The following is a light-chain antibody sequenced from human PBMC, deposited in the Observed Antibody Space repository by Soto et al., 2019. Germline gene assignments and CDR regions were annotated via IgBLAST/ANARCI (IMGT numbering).Light chain of an antibody. J-gene: IGLJ3*02. CDR1: RSNIGSNP. V-gene: IGLV1-44*01. CDR2: RDD. CDR3: ATWDDGLYGPV. Sequence: QSVLTHPPSASGTPGQTVTISCSGTRSNIGSNPVQWYLQLPGTAPKLLIYRDDERPSGVPDRFSGSKSGTSASLAISGLKSEDEADYHCATWDDGLYGPVFGGGTKLTVL.